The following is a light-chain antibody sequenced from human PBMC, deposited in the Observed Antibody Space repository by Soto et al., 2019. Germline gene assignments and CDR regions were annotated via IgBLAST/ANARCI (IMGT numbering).Light chain of an antibody. V-gene: IGLV2-18*02. CDR3: QSYESSSLRGYV. J-gene: IGLJ1*01. CDR1: SSDVGSYNR. CDR2: EVS. Sequence: QSVLTQPPSVSGSPGQSVTISCTGTSSDVGSYNRVSWYQQPPGTAPKVMIYEVSNRPSGVPDRFSGSKPGNTASLTISGLQAEDEADYYCQSYESSSLRGYVFGSGTKVTV.